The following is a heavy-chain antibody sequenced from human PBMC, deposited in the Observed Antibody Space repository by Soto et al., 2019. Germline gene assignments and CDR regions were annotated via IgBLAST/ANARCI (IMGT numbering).Heavy chain of an antibody. Sequence: QLQLQESGPGLVKPSETLSLTCTVSGGSISSSSYYWGWIRQPPGMGLEWIGSIYYSGSTYYNPSLKSRVTISVDTSKNQFSLKLSSVTAADTAVYYCARLYSSSSELDPWGQGTLVTVSS. CDR2: IYYSGST. V-gene: IGHV4-39*01. J-gene: IGHJ5*02. CDR3: ARLYSSSSELDP. CDR1: GGSISSSSYY. D-gene: IGHD6-6*01.